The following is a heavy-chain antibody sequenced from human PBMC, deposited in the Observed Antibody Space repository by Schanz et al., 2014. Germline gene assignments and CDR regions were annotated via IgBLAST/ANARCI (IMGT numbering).Heavy chain of an antibody. V-gene: IGHV3-21*01. Sequence: VQLVESGGGVVQFGRSLRLSCVASGFTFSSYGMHWVRQAPGKGLEWVSSISSSSSYIYYADSVKGRFTISRDNAKNSLYLQMNSLRAEDTAVYYCAREEGWGIAAAGLVDYWGHGTLVTVSS. CDR1: GFTFSSYG. D-gene: IGHD6-13*01. CDR2: ISSSSSYI. CDR3: AREEGWGIAAAGLVDY. J-gene: IGHJ4*01.